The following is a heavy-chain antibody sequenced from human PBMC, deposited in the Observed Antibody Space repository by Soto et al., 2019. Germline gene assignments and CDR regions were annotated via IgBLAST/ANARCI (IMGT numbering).Heavy chain of an antibody. Sequence: QVQLVQSGAEVKKPGSSVKVSCKASGGTFSSYAISWVRQAPGQGLEWMGGIIPIFGTANYAQKFQGRVTITADESTSTAYMELISLISEDTAVYYCASHGITGTWVYYYGMDVWGQGTTVTVSS. CDR2: IIPIFGTA. D-gene: IGHD1-7*01. J-gene: IGHJ6*02. CDR1: GGTFSSYA. CDR3: ASHGITGTWVYYYGMDV. V-gene: IGHV1-69*12.